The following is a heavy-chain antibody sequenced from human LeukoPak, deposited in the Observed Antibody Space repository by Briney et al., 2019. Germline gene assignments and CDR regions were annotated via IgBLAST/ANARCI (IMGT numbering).Heavy chain of an antibody. CDR2: INHNGYT. CDR1: GGPFSGYY. CDR3: ARAGTGDRSAVFDY. V-gene: IGHV4-34*01. Sequence: SETLSLTCAVYGGPFSGYYWNWIRQPPGNGLEWIGEINHNGYTNYNPSLESRVTISVDTSKNQFSLKVYSLTAAETAVYFCARAGTGDRSAVFDYWGQEILVTVSS. J-gene: IGHJ4*02. D-gene: IGHD7-27*01.